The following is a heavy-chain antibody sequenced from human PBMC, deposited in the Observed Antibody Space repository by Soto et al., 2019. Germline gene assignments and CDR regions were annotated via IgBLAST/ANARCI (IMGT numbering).Heavy chain of an antibody. D-gene: IGHD3-3*01. CDR1: GFTFRSSA. V-gene: IGHV3-23*01. CDR3: AKGPTIFGVVLSSSLYYGLDV. Sequence: GRLLVPCTVLGFTFRSSATTWVRQAPGKGLKWVSSISASGGSTYYADSVKGRFTVSRDNSKNTLYLQMNSLRAEDTAVYHCAKGPTIFGVVLSSSLYYGLDVWGHGTKVTVYS. CDR2: ISASGGST. J-gene: IGHJ6*02.